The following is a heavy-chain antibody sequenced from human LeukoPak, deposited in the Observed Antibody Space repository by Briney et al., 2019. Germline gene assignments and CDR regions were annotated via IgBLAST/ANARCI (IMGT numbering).Heavy chain of an antibody. D-gene: IGHD5-24*01. CDR3: ARVGWLQSLYYGMDV. Sequence: PGRSLRLSCAASGFTFSSYAMHWVRQAPGKGLEWVAVISYDGSNKYYAGSVKGRFTISRDNSKNTLYLQMNSLRAEDTAVYYCARVGWLQSLYYGMDVWGQGTTVTVSS. CDR1: GFTFSSYA. J-gene: IGHJ6*02. V-gene: IGHV3-30-3*01. CDR2: ISYDGSNK.